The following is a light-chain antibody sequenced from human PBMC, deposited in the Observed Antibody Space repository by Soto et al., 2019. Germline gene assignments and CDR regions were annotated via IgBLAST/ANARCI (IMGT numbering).Light chain of an antibody. V-gene: IGLV2-14*01. J-gene: IGLJ1*01. Sequence: QSALAQPASVSGSPGQSIAISCTGTSSDVGGYNYVSWYQQHPGIAPRLLISEVSNRPSGVSKRFSGSKSGNTASLTISGLQAEDEPYYYCSSFTSNSTFVFGTGTKVTVL. CDR1: SSDVGGYNY. CDR3: SSFTSNSTFV. CDR2: EVS.